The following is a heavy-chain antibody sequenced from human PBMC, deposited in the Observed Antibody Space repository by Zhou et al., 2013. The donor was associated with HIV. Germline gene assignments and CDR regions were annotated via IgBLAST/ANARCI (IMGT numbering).Heavy chain of an antibody. J-gene: IGHJ6*03. D-gene: IGHD3-3*01. V-gene: IGHV1-69*05. CDR2: IIPIFGTA. CDR1: GGTFSSYA. CDR3: ARVGTYYDFWSGLRDYYYYMDV. Sequence: QVQLVQSGAEVKKPGSSVKVSCKASGGTFSSYAISWVRQAPGQGLEWMGGIIPIFGTANYAQKFQGRVTITTDESTSTAYMELSSLRSEDTAVYYCARVGTYYDFWSGLRDYYYYMDVWGKGTTVTVSS.